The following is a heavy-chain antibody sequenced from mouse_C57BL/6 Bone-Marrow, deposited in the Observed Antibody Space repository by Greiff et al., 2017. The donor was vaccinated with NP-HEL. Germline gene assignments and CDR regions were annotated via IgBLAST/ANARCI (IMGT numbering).Heavy chain of an antibody. Sequence: QVQLQQPGAELVKPGASVKLSCKASGYTFTSYWMQWVKQRPGQGLEWIGEIDPSDSYTNYNQKFKGKATLTVDTSSSTAYMQLSSLTSEDSAVYYCARTGDYYYDEGAMDYWGQGTSVTVSS. CDR1: GYTFTSYW. CDR3: ARTGDYYYDEGAMDY. J-gene: IGHJ4*01. D-gene: IGHD2-4*01. V-gene: IGHV1-50*01. CDR2: IDPSDSYT.